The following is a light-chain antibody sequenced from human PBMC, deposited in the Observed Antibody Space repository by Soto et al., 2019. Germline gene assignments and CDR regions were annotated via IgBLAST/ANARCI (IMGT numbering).Light chain of an antibody. V-gene: IGKV3-20*01. J-gene: IGKJ1*01. CDR2: GAS. CDR3: QQYGRSPGT. Sequence: EIVLTQSPGTLSLSPGERATLSCRASQSVSSRSLAWYQQEPGQAPRLLIYGASSRATGIPDRFSGSGSGTDFTLTISRLEPEDFAVYYCQQYGRSPGTFGQGTKVEIK. CDR1: QSVSSRS.